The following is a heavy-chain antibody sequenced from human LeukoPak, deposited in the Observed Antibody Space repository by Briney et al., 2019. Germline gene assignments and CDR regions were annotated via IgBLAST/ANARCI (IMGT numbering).Heavy chain of an antibody. CDR1: GFTVSSNS. V-gene: IGHV3-53*01. J-gene: IGHJ6*03. CDR2: IYSDNT. D-gene: IGHD1-14*01. Sequence: GGSLRLSCTVSGFTVSSNSMSWVRQAPGKGLEWVSFIYSDNTHYSDSVKGRFTISRDNAKNSLYLQMNSLRAEDTAVYYCARDRGNQRGYYYYYMDVWGKGTTVTVSS. CDR3: ARDRGNQRGYYYYYMDV.